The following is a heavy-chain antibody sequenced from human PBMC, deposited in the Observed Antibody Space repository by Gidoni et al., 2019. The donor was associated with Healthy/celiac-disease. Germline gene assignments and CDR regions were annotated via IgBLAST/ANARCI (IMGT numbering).Heavy chain of an antibody. CDR3: TTLLVGYCSGGSCYSGSNWFDP. CDR2: ITSKTDGGTT. D-gene: IGHD2-15*01. Sequence: EVQLVESGGGLVKPGGSLRLSCAASGFTFSNAWMSWVRPAPGKGLEWVGRITSKTDGGTTDYAAPVKGRFTISRDDSKNTLYLQMNSLKTEDTAVYYCTTLLVGYCSGGSCYSGSNWFDPWGQGTLVTVSS. CDR1: GFTFSNAW. J-gene: IGHJ5*02. V-gene: IGHV3-15*01.